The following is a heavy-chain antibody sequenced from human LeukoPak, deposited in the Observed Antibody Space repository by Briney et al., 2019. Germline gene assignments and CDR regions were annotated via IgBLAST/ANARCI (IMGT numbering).Heavy chain of an antibody. V-gene: IGHV4-39*01. Sequence: SETLSLTCSVSGGSISSRNHYWGWIRQPPGKGLEWIGSIFYTGNTYYNPSLRSRVTMSVDTSKNPFSLNLSSVTAADMAVYYCSRHVNTFDYWGQGALVTVSS. CDR2: IFYTGNT. J-gene: IGHJ4*02. CDR1: GGSISSRNHY. CDR3: SRHVNTFDY.